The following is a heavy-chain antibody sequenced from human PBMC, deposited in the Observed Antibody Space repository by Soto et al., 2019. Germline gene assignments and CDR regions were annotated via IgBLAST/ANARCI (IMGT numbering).Heavy chain of an antibody. CDR2: ILHSGNT. Sequence: QLQLQESGPGLVKPSETLSLTCTVSGGSITRNHYWGWIRQSPGKGLEWIGNILHSGNTNYKPSLKSRVTMSVETSKNQFSLKMNSVTAADTAVYYCARLGSSGWYQGSYFDYWGQGTLVTVSS. CDR3: ARLGSSGWYQGSYFDY. CDR1: GGSITRNHY. V-gene: IGHV4-39*01. J-gene: IGHJ4*02. D-gene: IGHD6-19*01.